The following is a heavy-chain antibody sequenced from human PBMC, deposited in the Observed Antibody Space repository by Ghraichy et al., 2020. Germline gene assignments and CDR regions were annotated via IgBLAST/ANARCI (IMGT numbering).Heavy chain of an antibody. CDR2: IYYSGST. J-gene: IGHJ4*02. CDR1: GGSISSYY. Sequence: SETLSLTCTVSGGSISSYYWSWIRQPPGKGLEWIGYIYYSGSTNYNPSLKSRVTISVDTSKNQFSLKLSSVTAADTAVYYCARGRRGETNGDYYFDYWGQGTLVTVSS. CDR3: ARGRRGETNGDYYFDY. D-gene: IGHD4-17*01. V-gene: IGHV4-59*01.